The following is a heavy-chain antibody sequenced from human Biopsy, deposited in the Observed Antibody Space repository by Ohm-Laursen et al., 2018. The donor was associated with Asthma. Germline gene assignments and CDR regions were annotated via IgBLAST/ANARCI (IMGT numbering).Heavy chain of an antibody. CDR1: GGSISSGGYY. J-gene: IGHJ4*02. D-gene: IGHD5-24*01. V-gene: IGHV4-31*03. Sequence: SDTLSLTCTVSGGSISSGGYYWSWIRQHPGKGLEWIGYIYYSGSTYYNPSLKSRVIISVDTSKNQFSLKLSSVTAADTAVYYCARGPPVDREDWGQGTLVTVSS. CDR2: IYYSGST. CDR3: ARGPPVDRED.